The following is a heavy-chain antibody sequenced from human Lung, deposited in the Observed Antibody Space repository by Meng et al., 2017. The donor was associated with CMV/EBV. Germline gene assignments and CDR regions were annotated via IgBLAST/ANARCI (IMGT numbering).Heavy chain of an antibody. CDR1: GGTSSSYV. J-gene: IGHJ6*02. V-gene: IGHV1-69*10. Sequence: XVXVSRXASGGTSSSYVISWVRQAPGQGLEWMGGIIPILGRANYGQKFQARVTITADKSTSTAHMELSSLRSEDTAVYYCARSRVLSSSPSRPPTYGMDVWGQGTTVXVSS. CDR3: ARSRVLSSSPSRPPTYGMDV. CDR2: IIPILGRA. D-gene: IGHD2-2*01.